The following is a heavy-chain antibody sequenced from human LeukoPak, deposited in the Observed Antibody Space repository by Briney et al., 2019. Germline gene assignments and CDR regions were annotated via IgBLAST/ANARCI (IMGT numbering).Heavy chain of an antibody. CDR2: IGTAGDT. CDR3: VRQQTPHGNFDY. CDR1: GFTFSNHA. J-gene: IGHJ4*02. D-gene: IGHD1-26*01. Sequence: GGSLRLSCATSGFTFSNHAMHWVRQASGKGLEWVSAIGTAGDTFYPGSVKGRFTISRENAKNSLSLQMSSLRAEDTAVYYCVRQQTPHGNFDYWGQGTLVTVSS. V-gene: IGHV3-13*01.